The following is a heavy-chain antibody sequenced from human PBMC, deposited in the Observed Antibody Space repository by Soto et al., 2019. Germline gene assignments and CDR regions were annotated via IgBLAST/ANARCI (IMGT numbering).Heavy chain of an antibody. Sequence: GGSLRLSCAASGVTFRSFTMNWVRRAPGKGLERVSTISSNSAYIYYTDALRGRFTISRDNAKNSLHLQMNSLRAEDTAVYYCTRDASRDSSARGWFDPWGPGTLVTVSS. J-gene: IGHJ5*02. V-gene: IGHV3-21*01. CDR2: ISSNSAYI. D-gene: IGHD6-13*01. CDR3: TRDASRDSSARGWFDP. CDR1: GVTFRSFT.